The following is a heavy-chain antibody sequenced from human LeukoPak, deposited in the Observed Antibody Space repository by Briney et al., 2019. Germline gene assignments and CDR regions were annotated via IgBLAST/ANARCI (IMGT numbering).Heavy chain of an antibody. CDR3: ARDVGAVDY. V-gene: IGHV3-7*01. CDR2: IKQDGSEK. CDR1: GFTFSSYW. D-gene: IGHD1-26*01. J-gene: IGHJ4*02. Sequence: GGSLRLSCAASGFTFSSYWMSWVRQAPGKGLGWVANIKQDGSEKYYVDSVTGRFTISRDNTKNSLYLQVNSLRADDTAVYYCARDVGAVDYWGQGTLVTVSS.